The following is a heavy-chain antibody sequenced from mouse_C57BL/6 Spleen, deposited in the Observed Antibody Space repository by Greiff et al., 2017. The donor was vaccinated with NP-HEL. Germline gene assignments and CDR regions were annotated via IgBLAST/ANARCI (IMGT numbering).Heavy chain of an antibody. D-gene: IGHD1-1*01. J-gene: IGHJ4*01. CDR1: GYSFTSYY. V-gene: IGHV1-66*01. Sequence: QVQLQQSGPELVKPGASVKISCKASGYSFTSYYIHWVKQRPGQGLEWIGWIYPGSGNTKYNEKFKGKATLTADTSSSTAYMQLSSLTSEDSAVYYCARSLRSYYYAMDYWGQGTSVTVSS. CDR2: IYPGSGNT. CDR3: ARSLRSYYYAMDY.